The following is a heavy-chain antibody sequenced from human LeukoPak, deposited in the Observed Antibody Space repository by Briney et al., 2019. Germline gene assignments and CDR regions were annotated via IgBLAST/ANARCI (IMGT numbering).Heavy chain of an antibody. CDR1: GGSISSYY. CDR2: IYYSGST. D-gene: IGHD3-3*01. J-gene: IGHJ6*03. CDR3: ARVGDFWSAHPPHMDV. V-gene: IGHV4-59*08. Sequence: SETLSLTCTVSGGSISSYYWSWIRQPPGKGLEWIGYIYYSGSTNYNPSLKSRVTISVDTSKNQFSLKLSSVTAADTAVYYCARVGDFWSAHPPHMDVWGKGTTVTVSS.